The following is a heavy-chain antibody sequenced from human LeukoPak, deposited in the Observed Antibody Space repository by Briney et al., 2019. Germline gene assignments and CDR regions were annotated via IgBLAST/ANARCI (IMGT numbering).Heavy chain of an antibody. J-gene: IGHJ4*02. CDR2: IYYSGST. D-gene: IGHD6-13*01. Sequence: SETLSLTCTVSGGSISSSSYYWGWIRQPPGKGLEWIGSIYYSGSTYYNPSLKSRVTISVDTSKNQFSLKLSSVTAADTAVYYCARDEFPAAGYVNFDYWGQGTLVTVSS. V-gene: IGHV4-39*07. CDR1: GGSISSSSYY. CDR3: ARDEFPAAGYVNFDY.